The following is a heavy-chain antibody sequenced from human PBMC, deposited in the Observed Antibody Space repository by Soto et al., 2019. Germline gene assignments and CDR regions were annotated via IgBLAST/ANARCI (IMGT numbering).Heavy chain of an antibody. CDR2: ISGSGGST. D-gene: IGHD2-2*01. CDR3: AKAWSLCSSTSCYAFDI. J-gene: IGHJ3*02. V-gene: IGHV3-23*01. Sequence: GGSLRLSYAASGFTFSSYAMSWVRQAPGKGLEWVSAISGSGGSTYYADSVKGRFTISRDNSKNTLYLQMNSLRAEDTAVYYCAKAWSLCSSTSCYAFDIWGQGTMVTVSS. CDR1: GFTFSSYA.